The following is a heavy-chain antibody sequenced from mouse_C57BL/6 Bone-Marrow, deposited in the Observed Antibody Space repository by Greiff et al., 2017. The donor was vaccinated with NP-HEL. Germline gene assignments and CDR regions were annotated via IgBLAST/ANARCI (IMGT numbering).Heavy chain of an antibody. Sequence: QVQLQQSGAELVRPGASVTLSCKASGYTFTDYEMHWVKQTPVHGLEWIGAIDPETGGTAYNQKFKGKAILTADKSSSTAYMELRSLTSEDSAVYYCTRWFYDYDGYWGQGTTLTVSS. CDR1: GYTFTDYE. CDR3: TRWFYDYDGY. V-gene: IGHV1-15*01. J-gene: IGHJ2*01. D-gene: IGHD2-4*01. CDR2: IDPETGGT.